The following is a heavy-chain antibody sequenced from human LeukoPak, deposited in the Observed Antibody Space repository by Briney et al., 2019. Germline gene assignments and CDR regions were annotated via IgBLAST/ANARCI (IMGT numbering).Heavy chain of an antibody. J-gene: IGHJ3*02. Sequence: PSQTLSLTCTVSGGSISSGSYYWSWIRQPAGKGLEWIGRIYTSGSTNYNPSLKSRVTISVDTSKNQFSLKLSSVTAAETAVYYCARDSIAVAGTVGRAFDIWGQGTMVTVSS. V-gene: IGHV4-61*02. CDR3: ARDSIAVAGTVGRAFDI. CDR2: IYTSGST. D-gene: IGHD6-19*01. CDR1: GGSISSGSYY.